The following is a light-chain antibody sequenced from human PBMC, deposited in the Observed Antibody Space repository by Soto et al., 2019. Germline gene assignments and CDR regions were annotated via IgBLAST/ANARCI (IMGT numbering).Light chain of an antibody. Sequence: QSVLTQPPSVSGAPGQRVTISCTGSISNIGAGYDVHWYQQLPGRAPKLLIYGNTNRPSGVPDRFSGSKSGTSASLAITGLHAEDEADYYCLSFDSSLSVVFGGGTKLTVL. V-gene: IGLV1-40*01. CDR1: ISNIGAGYD. J-gene: IGLJ2*01. CDR3: LSFDSSLSVV. CDR2: GNT.